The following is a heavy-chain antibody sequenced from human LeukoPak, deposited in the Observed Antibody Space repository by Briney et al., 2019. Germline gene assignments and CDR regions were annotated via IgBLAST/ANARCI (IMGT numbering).Heavy chain of an antibody. D-gene: IGHD1-26*01. CDR3: ARHPSIVGATSFDY. V-gene: IGHV4-31*03. Sequence: SETLSLTCTVSGGSISSGGYYWSWIRQHPGKGLEWIGYIYYSGSTYYNPSLKSRVTISVDTSKNQFSLKLSSVTAADTAVYYCARHPSIVGATSFDYWGQGTLVTVSS. CDR1: GGSISSGGYY. J-gene: IGHJ4*02. CDR2: IYYSGST.